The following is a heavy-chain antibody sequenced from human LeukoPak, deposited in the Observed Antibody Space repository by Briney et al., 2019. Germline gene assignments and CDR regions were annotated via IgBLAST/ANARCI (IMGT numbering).Heavy chain of an antibody. CDR3: ARGIAAAGNPNWFDP. J-gene: IGHJ5*02. D-gene: IGHD6-13*01. V-gene: IGHV3-33*01. Sequence: GRSLRLSCAASGFTFSQYAMHWVRQAPGKGLEWVAAIWYDGSNDYYVDPVKGRFTISRDNSKNTLYLQMNSLRAEDTAVYYCARGIAAAGNPNWFDPWGQGTLVTVSS. CDR1: GFTFSQYA. CDR2: IWYDGSND.